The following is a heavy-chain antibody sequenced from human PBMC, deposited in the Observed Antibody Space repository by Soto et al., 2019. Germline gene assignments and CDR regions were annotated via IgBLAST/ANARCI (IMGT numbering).Heavy chain of an antibody. CDR1: GFTFDDYA. CDR3: AKGHSSGWYPFDY. D-gene: IGHD6-19*01. V-gene: IGHV3-9*01. CDR2: ISWNSGSI. J-gene: IGHJ4*02. Sequence: EVQLVESGGGLVQPGRSLRLSCAASGFTFDDYAMHWVRQAPGKGLEWVSGISWNSGSIGYADSVKGRFTISRDNAKNSLYLQMNSLRAEDTALYYCAKGHSSGWYPFDYWGQGTLVTVSS.